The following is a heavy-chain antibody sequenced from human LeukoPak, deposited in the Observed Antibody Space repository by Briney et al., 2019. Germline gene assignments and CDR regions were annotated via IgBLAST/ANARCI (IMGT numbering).Heavy chain of an antibody. Sequence: PGGALRLSCAAPGFTFSSYWMSWVRQAPGKGVERVANIKQDGSEKYYVDSVKGRFTISRDNAKNSLYLQMNSLRDEDTAVYSCARDGVRDGLYFDRWGQGTLVTVSS. J-gene: IGHJ4*02. CDR3: ARDGVRDGLYFDR. V-gene: IGHV3-7*01. CDR2: IKQDGSEK. D-gene: IGHD5-24*01. CDR1: GFTFSSYW.